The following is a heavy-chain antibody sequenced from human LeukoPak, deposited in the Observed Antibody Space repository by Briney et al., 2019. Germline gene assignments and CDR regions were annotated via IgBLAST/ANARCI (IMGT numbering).Heavy chain of an antibody. CDR3: ARDPLGY. J-gene: IGHJ4*02. CDR1: GYTFTGYY. Sequence: ASVKVSCKASGYTFTGYYMHWVRQAPGQGLEWMGWINPNSGGTNYAQKFQGRVTMTRDMSTSTVYMELSSLRSEDTAVYYCARDPLGYWGQGTLVTVSS. V-gene: IGHV1-2*02. CDR2: INPNSGGT.